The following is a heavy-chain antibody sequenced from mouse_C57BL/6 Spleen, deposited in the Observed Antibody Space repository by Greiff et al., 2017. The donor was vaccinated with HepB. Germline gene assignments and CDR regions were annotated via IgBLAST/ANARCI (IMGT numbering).Heavy chain of an antibody. Sequence: DVHLVESGGGLVKPGGSLKLSCAASGFTFSDYGMHWVRQAPEKGLEWVAYISSGSSTIYYADTVKGRFTISRDNAKNTLFLQMTSLRSEDTAMYYCSRGYDGYYVGFAYWGQGTLVTVSA. CDR1: GFTFSDYG. D-gene: IGHD2-3*01. CDR2: ISSGSSTI. CDR3: SRGYDGYYVGFAY. V-gene: IGHV5-17*01. J-gene: IGHJ3*01.